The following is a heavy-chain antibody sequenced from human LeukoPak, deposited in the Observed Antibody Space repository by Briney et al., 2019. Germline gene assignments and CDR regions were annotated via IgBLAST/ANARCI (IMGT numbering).Heavy chain of an antibody. CDR2: IYYSGRT. D-gene: IGHD5-24*01. V-gene: IGHV4-59*01. CDR3: ARNRDGYNAWFDP. CDR1: GGSISTYY. J-gene: IGHJ5*02. Sequence: MASETLSLTCTVSGGSISTYYWSWIRQPPGKGLEWIGHIYYSGRTNYNPSLKSRVTISVDTSKNQFSPKLTSVTAADTAVYYCARNRDGYNAWFDPWGQGTLVTVSS.